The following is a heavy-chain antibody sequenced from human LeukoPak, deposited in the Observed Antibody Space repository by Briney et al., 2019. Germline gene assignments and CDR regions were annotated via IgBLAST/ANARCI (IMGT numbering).Heavy chain of an antibody. D-gene: IGHD3-22*01. V-gene: IGHV3-53*01. Sequence: PGGSLRFSCAAPGLTHSSNYMITLLQAPDKPPDPLSVISSSHTPYYADSVKGRFTISRDNAKNTLYLQMNSLRAEDTAVYYCARDSYYYDSSGSPPYYYYSYGMDVWGQGTTVTVSS. J-gene: IGHJ6*02. CDR1: GLTHSSNY. CDR3: ARDSYYYDSSGSPPYYYYSYGMDV. CDR2: ISSSHTP.